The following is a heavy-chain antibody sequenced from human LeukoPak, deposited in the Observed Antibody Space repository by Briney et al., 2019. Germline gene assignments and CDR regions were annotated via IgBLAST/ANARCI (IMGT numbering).Heavy chain of an antibody. V-gene: IGHV3-7*01. CDR1: GFTFSGSW. J-gene: IGHJ4*02. CDR2: IKTDGSEE. D-gene: IGHD2-21*01. CDR3: ARVLIVRDRSIFDS. Sequence: GGSLRLSCAASGFTFSGSWMSWVRLAPGKGLEWVANIKTDGSEEYYVDSVKGRFTISRDNTKNSLYLQMNSLRAEDTAVYYCARVLIVRDRSIFDSWGQGTLVTVSS.